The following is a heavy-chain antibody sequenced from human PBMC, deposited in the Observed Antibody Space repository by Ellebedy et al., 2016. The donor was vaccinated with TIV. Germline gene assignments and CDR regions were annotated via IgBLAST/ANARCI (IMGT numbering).Heavy chain of an antibody. V-gene: IGHV3-33*01. CDR3: TRDTDNSGGQLGMDV. Sequence: GESLKISCAASGFSFSNYGINWVRQAPDKGLEWVAIIWYDGSNKYYGDSEGRFTISRDNSKNMVYLQINSLRADDTAVYYCTRDTDNSGGQLGMDVWGQGTAVTVSS. D-gene: IGHD5-12*01. CDR1: GFSFSNYG. CDR2: IWYDGSNK. J-gene: IGHJ6*02.